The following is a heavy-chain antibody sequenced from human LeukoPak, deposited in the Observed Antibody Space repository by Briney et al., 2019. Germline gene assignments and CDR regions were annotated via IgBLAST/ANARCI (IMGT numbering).Heavy chain of an antibody. CDR2: IHHSGST. J-gene: IGHJ5*02. V-gene: IGHV4-30-2*01. CDR3: AREARHQNWFDP. CDR1: GGSISSGDYY. Sequence: SETLSLTCTVSGGSISSGDYYWSWIRQPPGKGLEWIGYIHHSGSTYYNPSLKSRVTISVDRSKNQFSLKLNSVTAADTAVYYCAREARHQNWFDPWGQGTLVTVSS.